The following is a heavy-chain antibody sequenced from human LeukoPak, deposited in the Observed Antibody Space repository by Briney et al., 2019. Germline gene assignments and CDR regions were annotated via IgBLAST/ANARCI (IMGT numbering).Heavy chain of an antibody. CDR2: IDPNSGGT. CDR1: GYTFTGHH. J-gene: IGHJ4*01. V-gene: IGHV1-2*02. Sequence: ASVKVSCKASGYTFTGHHMHWVRQAPGQGLEWMGWIDPNSGGTNYAQKFQGRVTVTRDTSISTAYMELGRLKSDDTAVYYCAKWRGYSSGWSGPFDDWGQGTLVTVSS. D-gene: IGHD6-19*01. CDR3: AKWRGYSSGWSGPFDD.